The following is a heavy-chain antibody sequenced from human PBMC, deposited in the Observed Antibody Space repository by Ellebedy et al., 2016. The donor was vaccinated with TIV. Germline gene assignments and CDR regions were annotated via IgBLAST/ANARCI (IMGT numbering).Heavy chain of an antibody. V-gene: IGHV3-66*01. J-gene: IGHJ3*02. D-gene: IGHD1-7*01. CDR1: GFTINSNY. CDR3: AGESFNDADLDLWGLFDI. Sequence: EALSLTCVVSGFTINSNYMSWVRQAPGKGLEWVSVISVAGGTYYADSVKGRFTISRDNSRNTLFLQMNGLRAEDTAVYYCAGESFNDADLDLWGLFDIWGQGTTVTVSS. CDR2: ISVAGGT.